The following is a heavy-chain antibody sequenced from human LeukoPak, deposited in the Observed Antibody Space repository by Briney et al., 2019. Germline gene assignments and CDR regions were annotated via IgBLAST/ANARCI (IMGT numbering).Heavy chain of an antibody. V-gene: IGHV1-18*01. CDR2: ISAYNGNT. CDR3: ARDGHRMGATTYPYYYYYGMDV. CDR1: GYTFTSYG. D-gene: IGHD1-26*01. J-gene: IGHJ6*02. Sequence: ASVKVSCKASGYTFTSYGISWVRQAPGQGLEWMGWISAYNGNTNYAQKLQGRVTMTTDTSTSTAYMELRSLRSDDTAVYYCARDGHRMGATTYPYYYYYGMDVWGQGTTVTVSS.